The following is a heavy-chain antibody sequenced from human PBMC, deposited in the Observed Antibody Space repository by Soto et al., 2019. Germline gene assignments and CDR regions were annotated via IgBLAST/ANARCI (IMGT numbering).Heavy chain of an antibody. J-gene: IGHJ4*02. Sequence: GGSLRLSCSASGFTFNVHNMNWVRQAPGKGLEWVSSISSRSSYIYYSDSVKGRFTISRDNAKNSLYLQMNSLRAEDTAVYYCARDNVPSDFFDSWGQGTLVTVSS. V-gene: IGHV3-21*01. CDR3: ARDNVPSDFFDS. D-gene: IGHD2-8*01. CDR1: GFTFNVHN. CDR2: ISSRSSYI.